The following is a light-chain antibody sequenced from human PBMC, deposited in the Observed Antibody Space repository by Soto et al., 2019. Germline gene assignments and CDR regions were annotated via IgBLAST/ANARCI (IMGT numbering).Light chain of an antibody. Sequence: QAVVTQPRSVSGSPGQSVTISCTGTSSDVGRYNYVSWYQQHPDKVPKLMIYDVTKRPSGVPDRFSGSKSGNTASLTISGLQADDEADYYCCSYAGSFFVFGTGTKLTVL. V-gene: IGLV2-11*01. CDR1: SSDVGRYNY. CDR3: CSYAGSFFV. J-gene: IGLJ1*01. CDR2: DVT.